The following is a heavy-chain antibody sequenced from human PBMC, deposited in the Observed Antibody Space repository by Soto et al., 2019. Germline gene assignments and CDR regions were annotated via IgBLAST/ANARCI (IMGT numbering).Heavy chain of an antibody. CDR2: IVVGSGNT. CDR1: GFTFTSSA. CDR3: AADKSIVGASDYYYYGMDV. V-gene: IGHV1-58*01. Sequence: VKVSCKASGFTFTSSAVQWVRQARGQRLEWIGWIVVGSGNTNYAQKFQERVTITRDMPTSTAYMELSSLRSEDTAVYYCAADKSIVGASDYYYYGMDVWGQGTTVTVS. J-gene: IGHJ6*02. D-gene: IGHD1-26*01.